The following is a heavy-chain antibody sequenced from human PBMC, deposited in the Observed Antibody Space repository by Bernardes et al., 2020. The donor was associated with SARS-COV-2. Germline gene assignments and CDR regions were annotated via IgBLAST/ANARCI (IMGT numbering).Heavy chain of an antibody. Sequence: SVKVSCKASGGTFSSYTISWVRQAPGQGLEWMGRIIPILGIANYAQKFQGRVTITADKSTSTAYMELSSLRSEDTAVYYCASAELEMATTPFYYGMDVWGQGTTVTVSS. CDR3: ASAELEMATTPFYYGMDV. J-gene: IGHJ6*02. CDR1: GGTFSSYT. V-gene: IGHV1-69*02. D-gene: IGHD5-12*01. CDR2: IIPILGIA.